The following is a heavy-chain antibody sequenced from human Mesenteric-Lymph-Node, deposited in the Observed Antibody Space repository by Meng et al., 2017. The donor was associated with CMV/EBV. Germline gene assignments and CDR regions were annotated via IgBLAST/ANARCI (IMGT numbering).Heavy chain of an antibody. J-gene: IGHJ4*02. V-gene: IGHV3-43D*04. CDR1: GFTFDDYA. CDR2: ISWDGRST. D-gene: IGHD1-1*01. Sequence: SGFTFDDYAMHWVRQTPGKGLEWVSLISWDGRSTFYGDSVKGRFTISRDNSKNSLYLQMNSLSAEDTAFYYCAKGIMATTSRTGIDYWGQGTLVTVSS. CDR3: AKGIMATTSRTGIDY.